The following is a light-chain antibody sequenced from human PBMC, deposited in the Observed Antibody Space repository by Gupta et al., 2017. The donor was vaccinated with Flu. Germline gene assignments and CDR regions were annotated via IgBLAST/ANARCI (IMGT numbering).Light chain of an antibody. CDR3: QQTYTIPWT. CDR2: AAS. Sequence: DIQMTQSPSSLSASVGDSISITCRASQSSSTYLNWYQHKPGKAPKLLIFAASSRKSEVPSRFSASGSGTEFTLAIHSLQLDDFATYYCQQTYTIPWTFGQETRLEI. V-gene: IGKV1-39*01. J-gene: IGKJ2*02. CDR1: QSSSTY.